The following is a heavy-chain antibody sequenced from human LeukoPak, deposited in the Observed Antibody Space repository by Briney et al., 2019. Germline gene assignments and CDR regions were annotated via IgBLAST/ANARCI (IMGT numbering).Heavy chain of an antibody. J-gene: IGHJ4*02. V-gene: IGHV1-18*01. CDR3: VTWELPPPPYYFDY. D-gene: IGHD1-26*01. Sequence: ASVKVSCKASGYTFTSYGISWVRQAPGQGLEWMGWISAYNGNTNYAQKLQGRVTMTTDTSTSTAYMELRSLRSDDTAVYYCVTWELPPPPYYFDYWGQGTLVTVSS. CDR2: ISAYNGNT. CDR1: GYTFTSYG.